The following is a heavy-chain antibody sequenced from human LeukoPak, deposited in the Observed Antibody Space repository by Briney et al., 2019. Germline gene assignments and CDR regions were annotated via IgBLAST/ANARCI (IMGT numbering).Heavy chain of an antibody. Sequence: PGSSLRLSCAGSGFTFSTYSMLWVRHAPGKGLESVALFSYYGSTQRYADSVKGRFTIYRDNSKNSLYLQMNSLRAEDTAVYYCARDPLVNDYWGQGAIVADS. CDR3: ARDPLVNDY. D-gene: IGHD3-10*01. CDR2: FSYYGSTQ. J-gene: IGHJ4*02. CDR1: GFTFSTYS. V-gene: IGHV3-30-3*01.